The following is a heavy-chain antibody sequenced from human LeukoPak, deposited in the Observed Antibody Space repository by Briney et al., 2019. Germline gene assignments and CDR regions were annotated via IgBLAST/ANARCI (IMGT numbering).Heavy chain of an antibody. D-gene: IGHD1-26*01. CDR2: ISWNSGSI. CDR3: AKTRNLYSGNYGVGYYFAD. CDR1: GFTFDDYA. J-gene: IGHJ4*02. Sequence: GGSLRLSCAASGFTFDDYAMHWVRQAPGKGLEWVSGISWNSGSIGYADSVRGRFTISRDNAKNSLDLQMNSLRVEDTALYYCAKTRNLYSGNYGVGYYFADWGQGALVTVSS. V-gene: IGHV3-9*01.